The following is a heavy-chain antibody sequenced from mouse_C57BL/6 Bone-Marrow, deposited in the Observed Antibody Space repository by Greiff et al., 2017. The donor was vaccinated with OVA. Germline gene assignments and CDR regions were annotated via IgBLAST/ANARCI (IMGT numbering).Heavy chain of an antibody. Sequence: QVQLKESGPGILQSSQTLSLTCSFSGFSLSTSGMGVSWIRQPSGKGLEWLAHIYWDDDKRYNPSLKSRLTISKDTSRNQVFLKITSVDTADTATYYCARVYYYGSREDWYFDVWGTGTTVTVSS. D-gene: IGHD1-1*01. J-gene: IGHJ1*03. CDR2: IYWDDDK. CDR3: ARVYYYGSREDWYFDV. CDR1: GFSLSTSGMG. V-gene: IGHV8-12*01.